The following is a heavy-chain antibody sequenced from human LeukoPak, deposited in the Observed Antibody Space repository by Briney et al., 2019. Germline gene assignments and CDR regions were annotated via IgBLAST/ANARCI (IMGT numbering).Heavy chain of an antibody. D-gene: IGHD3-10*01. CDR3: TTDPWFGELIWFDP. J-gene: IGHJ5*02. CDR2: IKSKTDGGTT. Sequence: GGSLRLSCAAPGFTFSNARMSWVRQAPGKGLEWVGRIKSKTDGGTTDYAAPVKGRFTISRDDSKNTLYLQMNSLKTEDTAVYYCTTDPWFGELIWFDPWGQGTLVTVSS. V-gene: IGHV3-15*01. CDR1: GFTFSNAR.